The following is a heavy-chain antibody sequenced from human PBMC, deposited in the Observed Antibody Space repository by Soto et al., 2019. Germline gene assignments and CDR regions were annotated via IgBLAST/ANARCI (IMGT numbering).Heavy chain of an antibody. CDR3: VRVGVYTYAGGMDV. D-gene: IGHD5-18*01. Sequence: PSETLSLTCAVYGGSFSDYYWSWIRQPPGKGLEWIGEFNHSGSPNYNPSLKSRVTISVDTSKNQFSLKLTSVTAADTAVYYCVRVGVYTYAGGMDVWGQGTTVAVS. V-gene: IGHV4-34*01. CDR2: FNHSGSP. J-gene: IGHJ6*02. CDR1: GGSFSDYY.